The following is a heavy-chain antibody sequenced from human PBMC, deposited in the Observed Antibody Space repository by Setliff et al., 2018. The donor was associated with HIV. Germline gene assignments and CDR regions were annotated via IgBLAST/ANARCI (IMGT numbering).Heavy chain of an antibody. V-gene: IGHV3-49*04. Sequence: GGSLRLSCRASGFNFGESVLNWVRQAPEKGLGWVGFIRSGLYGGTTEYAASVKGRFTILRDDSKSLAYLQMNSLKTDDTAVYYCTRAALLTVIRGKSGGWFDPWGQGTLVTVSS. CDR3: TRAALLTVIRGKSGGWFDP. J-gene: IGHJ5*02. CDR2: IRSGLYGGTT. CDR1: GFNFGESV. D-gene: IGHD3-10*01.